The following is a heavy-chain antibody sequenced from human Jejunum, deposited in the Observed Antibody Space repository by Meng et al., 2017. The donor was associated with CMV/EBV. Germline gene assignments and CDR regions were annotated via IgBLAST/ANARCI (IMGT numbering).Heavy chain of an antibody. CDR3: ARSDYSLTYYYGLDV. D-gene: IGHD4-11*01. CDR1: SC. V-gene: IGHV4-31*02. J-gene: IGHJ6*02. CDR2: IYYSGSP. Sequence: SCCSWLRQHPGKVLEWIGDIYYSGSPSYSTNTYYNLSLKSRLIMSVDTSKSQFSLRLSSVTAADTAVYYCARSDYSLTYYYGLDVWGQGTTVTVSS.